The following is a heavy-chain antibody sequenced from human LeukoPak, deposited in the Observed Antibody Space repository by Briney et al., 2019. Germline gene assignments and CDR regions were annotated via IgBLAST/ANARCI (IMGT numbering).Heavy chain of an antibody. V-gene: IGHV1-8*01. J-gene: IGHJ4*02. CDR2: MNPNSGNT. CDR3: ARSYYDFWSGYSVMSH. Sequence: ASVKVSCKASGYTFTIYDINWVRQASGQGLEWMGWMNPNSGNTGYAQKFQGRVTMTRNTSISTAYMELSSLRSEDTAVYYCARSYYDFWSGYSVMSHWGQGTLVTVSS. D-gene: IGHD3-3*01. CDR1: GYTFTIYD.